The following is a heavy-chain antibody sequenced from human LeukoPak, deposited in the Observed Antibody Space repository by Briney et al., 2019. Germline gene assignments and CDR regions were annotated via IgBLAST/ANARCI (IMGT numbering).Heavy chain of an antibody. CDR1: GYTFTRYG. CDR3: ARDRGAYYDFWSGYYTYFDY. D-gene: IGHD3-3*01. Sequence: ASVKVSCKASGYTFTRYGISWVRQAPGQGLEWMGWISAYNGNTNYAQKLQGRVTMTTDTSTRTAYMELRSLRSDDTAVYYCARDRGAYYDFWSGYYTYFDYWGQGTLVTVSS. J-gene: IGHJ4*02. CDR2: ISAYNGNT. V-gene: IGHV1-18*01.